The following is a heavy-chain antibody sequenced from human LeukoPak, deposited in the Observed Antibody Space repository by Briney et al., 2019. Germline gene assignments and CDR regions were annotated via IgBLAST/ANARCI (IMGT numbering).Heavy chain of an antibody. CDR2: IYNSVTT. D-gene: IGHD3-22*01. J-gene: IGHJ4*02. CDR1: GKSMTSDDYS. Sequence: SQTLSLTCDVSGKSMTSDDYSWNWIRQPPGKGLEWIGYIYNSVTTYYNPSLKSRVTMSVDRSKNQFSLKLTSVTAADTAVYYCARSWHYYDSSAYSHYFDYWGQGTQVTVSS. V-gene: IGHV4-30-2*01. CDR3: ARSWHYYDSSAYSHYFDY.